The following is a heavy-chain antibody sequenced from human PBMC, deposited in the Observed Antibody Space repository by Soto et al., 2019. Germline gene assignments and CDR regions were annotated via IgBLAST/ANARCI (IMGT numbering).Heavy chain of an antibody. CDR3: AREGGSGSIVVVPAASDY. CDR2: INPSSGGT. CDR1: GSTFTGYY. Sequence: ASVKVSCKASGSTFTGYYMHWVRQAPGQGLEWMGWINPSSGGTNYAQKFQGRVTMTRDTSISTAYMELSRLRSDDTAVYYCAREGGSGSIVVVPAASDYWGQGTLVTVSS. V-gene: IGHV1-2*02. D-gene: IGHD2-2*01. J-gene: IGHJ4*02.